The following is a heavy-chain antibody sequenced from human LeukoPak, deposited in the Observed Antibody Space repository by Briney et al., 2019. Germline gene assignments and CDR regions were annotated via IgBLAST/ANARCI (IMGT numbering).Heavy chain of an antibody. V-gene: IGHV3-20*04. Sequence: PGGSLRLSCAASGFTFDDYGMSWVRQAPGKGLEWVSGINWNGGSTGYADSVKGRFTMSRDNAKNSLYLQMNSLRAEDTAVYYCARDVALRDGYKQYYYYYYMDVWGKGTTVTISS. CDR1: GFTFDDYG. D-gene: IGHD5-24*01. CDR2: INWNGGST. CDR3: ARDVALRDGYKQYYYYYYMDV. J-gene: IGHJ6*03.